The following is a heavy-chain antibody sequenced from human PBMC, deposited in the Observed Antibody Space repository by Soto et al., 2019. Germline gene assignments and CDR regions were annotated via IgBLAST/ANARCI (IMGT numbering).Heavy chain of an antibody. D-gene: IGHD2-15*01. Sequence: ASVKVSCKASGYTFTSYGISWVRQAPGQGLEWMGWISAYNGNTNYAQKLQGRVTMTTDTSTSTAYMELRSLRSDDTAVYYCAREAKGCSGGSCYYYWGQGTLVTVSS. V-gene: IGHV1-18*01. J-gene: IGHJ4*02. CDR2: ISAYNGNT. CDR1: GYTFTSYG. CDR3: AREAKGCSGGSCYYY.